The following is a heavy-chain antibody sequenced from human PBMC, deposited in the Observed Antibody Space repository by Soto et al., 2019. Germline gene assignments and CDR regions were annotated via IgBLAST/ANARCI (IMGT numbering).Heavy chain of an antibody. CDR2: IYYSGST. CDR3: ARRYGSAIDY. V-gene: IGHV4-59*08. Sequence: SETLSLTCTVSGGSINYYSWSWIRQPPGKGLEYIGYIYYSGSTNYNPSLKSRVTISVDTSKNQFSLKLSSVTAADTAVYYCARRYGSAIDYWGEGTLVTVSS. J-gene: IGHJ4*02. D-gene: IGHD1-26*01. CDR1: GGSINYYS.